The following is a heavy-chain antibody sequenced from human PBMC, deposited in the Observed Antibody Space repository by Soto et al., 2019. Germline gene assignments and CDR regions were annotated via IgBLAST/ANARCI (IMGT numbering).Heavy chain of an antibody. J-gene: IGHJ6*03. Sequence: SVKVSCKASGGTFSSYTISWVRQAPGQGLEWMGRIVPILGIANYAQKFRGRVTNTADKSTSTAYMELSSLRSEDTAVYYCARDSSSRIYYYYYYMDVWGKGTTVTVSS. CDR1: GGTFSSYT. CDR3: ARDSSSRIYYYYYYMDV. V-gene: IGHV1-69*04. CDR2: IVPILGIA. D-gene: IGHD6-13*01.